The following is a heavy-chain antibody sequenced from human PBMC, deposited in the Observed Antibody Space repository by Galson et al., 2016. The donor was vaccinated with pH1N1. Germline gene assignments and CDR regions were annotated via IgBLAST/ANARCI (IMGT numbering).Heavy chain of an antibody. CDR1: GLPFNSYA. D-gene: IGHD6-25*01. Sequence: SLRLSCAASGLPFNSYAMSWVRQAPGKGLEWVSAISGSGGGTYYADFVKGRFTISRDNPKNTLFLQMNSLSADDTAVYYCAGAGRLLGPYHYYAMDVWGQGTTVTVSS. J-gene: IGHJ6*02. CDR2: ISGSGGGT. V-gene: IGHV3-23*01. CDR3: AGAGRLLGPYHYYAMDV.